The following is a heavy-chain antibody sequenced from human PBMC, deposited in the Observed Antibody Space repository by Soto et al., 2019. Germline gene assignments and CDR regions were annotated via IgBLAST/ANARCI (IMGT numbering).Heavy chain of an antibody. D-gene: IGHD1-26*01. V-gene: IGHV1-69*06. CDR1: GGTFSSFT. J-gene: IGHJ3*02. CDR2: IHPIFGAP. Sequence: QVQLVQSGPEVKKPGSSVKVSCKASGGTFSSFTINWVRQAPGQGLQWMGGIHPIFGAPNYAQNFQGRVTITADKSTTTADMELSSLRSQDTGEYFSASYYAEAFDIWGQGTMVTVSS. CDR3: ASYYAEAFDI.